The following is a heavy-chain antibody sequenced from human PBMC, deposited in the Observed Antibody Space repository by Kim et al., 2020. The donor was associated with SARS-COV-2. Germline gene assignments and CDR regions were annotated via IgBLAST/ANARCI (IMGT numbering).Heavy chain of an antibody. CDR2: GST. J-gene: IGHJ6*02. V-gene: IGHV4-59*08. CDR3: ARRRYGIDV. Sequence: GSTSYNPSLKGRVTISVDTSKNQFSLRLSSVAAADTAVYYCARRRYGIDVWGQGTTVTVSS.